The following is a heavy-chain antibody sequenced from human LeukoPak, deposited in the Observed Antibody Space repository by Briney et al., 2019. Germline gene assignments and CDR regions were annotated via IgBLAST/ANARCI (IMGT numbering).Heavy chain of an antibody. D-gene: IGHD3-22*01. CDR1: GGSLSGYY. CDR3: ARGSGYPDY. J-gene: IGHJ4*02. CDR2: INHSGST. Sequence: SETLSLTCAVYGGSLSGYYWSWIRQPPGKGLEWIGEINHSGSTNYNPSLKSRVTISVDTSKNQFSLKLSSVTAADTAVYYCARGSGYPDYWGQGTLVTVSS. V-gene: IGHV4-34*01.